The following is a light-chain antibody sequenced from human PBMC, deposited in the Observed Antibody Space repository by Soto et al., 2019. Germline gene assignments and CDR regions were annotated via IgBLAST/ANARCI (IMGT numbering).Light chain of an antibody. J-gene: IGKJ3*01. CDR3: QQYNDWPFT. CDR1: QSISSF. Sequence: EIVLTQSPATLSLSPGERATLSCRASQSISSFIAWYQQKPGQAPRLLIYGVSTRATGIPARFSGSESGTEFTLTISSLQSEDFAVYYCQQYNDWPFTFGPGTKVDIK. V-gene: IGKV3-15*01. CDR2: GVS.